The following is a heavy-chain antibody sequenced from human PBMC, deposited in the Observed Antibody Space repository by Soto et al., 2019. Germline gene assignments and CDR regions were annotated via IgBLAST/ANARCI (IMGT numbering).Heavy chain of an antibody. CDR2: ISSSSSYI. CDR3: ARALTSRIVGARVHP. V-gene: IGHV3-21*01. D-gene: IGHD1-26*01. CDR1: GFTFSSYS. Sequence: GGSLRLSCTASGFTFSSYSMNWVRQAPGKGLEWVSSISSSSSYIYYADSVKGRFTISRDNAKNSLYLQMNSLRAEDTAVYYCARALTSRIVGARVHPWGQGTLVTVSS. J-gene: IGHJ5*02.